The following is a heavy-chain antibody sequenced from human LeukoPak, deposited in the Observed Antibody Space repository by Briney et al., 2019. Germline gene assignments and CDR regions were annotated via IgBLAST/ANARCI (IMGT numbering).Heavy chain of an antibody. CDR2: ISSSGSTI. Sequence: GGSLRLSCAASGFTFSSYEMNWVRQAPGKGLEWVSYISSSGSTIYYADSVKGRFTISPDNPKHTLYLQMYILRAEHTAVYYCARELWFGGRAMFDPWGQGPLVTVSS. CDR3: ARELWFGGRAMFDP. V-gene: IGHV3-48*03. D-gene: IGHD3-10*01. J-gene: IGHJ5*02. CDR1: GFTFSSYE.